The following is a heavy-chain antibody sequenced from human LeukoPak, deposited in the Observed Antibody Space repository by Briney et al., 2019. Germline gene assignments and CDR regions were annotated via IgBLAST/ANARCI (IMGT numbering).Heavy chain of an antibody. D-gene: IGHD3-22*01. V-gene: IGHV4-59*01. J-gene: IGHJ5*02. CDR2: IYYRGST. CDR3: ASSPYYYDSSGYPNWFDP. Sequence: ASETLSLTCTVSGGSISSYYWSWIRQPPGKGLGWIGYIYYRGSTNYTPALKSRVTISVDTSKNQSSLKLSSVTAADTAVYYCASSPYYYDSSGYPNWFDPWGQGTLVTVSS. CDR1: GGSISSYY.